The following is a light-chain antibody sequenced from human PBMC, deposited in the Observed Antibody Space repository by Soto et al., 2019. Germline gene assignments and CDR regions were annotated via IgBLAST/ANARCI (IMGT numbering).Light chain of an antibody. V-gene: IGKV3-11*01. CDR3: QQRSNYWT. J-gene: IGKJ1*01. CDR1: QSVSSN. Sequence: EIVLTQSPVTLSLSPGQRATLSCRASQSVSSNHLGWYQQKPGQPPRLLIYDTYKRATGIPARFSGSGSGTDFTLTISSIEPEDFAVYYCQQRSNYWTFGQGTKVEIK. CDR2: DTY.